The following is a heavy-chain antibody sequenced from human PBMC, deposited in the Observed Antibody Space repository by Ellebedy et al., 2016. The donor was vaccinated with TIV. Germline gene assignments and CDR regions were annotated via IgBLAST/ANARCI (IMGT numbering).Heavy chain of an antibody. CDR2: IYYSGST. D-gene: IGHD1-1*01. CDR3: ARERHYGMDV. Sequence: SETLSLTCTVSGGSISSYYWSWIRQPPGKGLEWIGSIYYSGSTYYNPSLKSRVTISVDTSKNQFSLKLSSVTAADTAVYYCARERHYGMDVWGQGTTVTVSS. J-gene: IGHJ6*02. CDR1: GGSISSYY. V-gene: IGHV4-59*01.